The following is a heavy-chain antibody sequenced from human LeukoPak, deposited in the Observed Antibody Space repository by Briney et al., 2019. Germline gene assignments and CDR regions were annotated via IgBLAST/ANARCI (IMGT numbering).Heavy chain of an antibody. D-gene: IGHD3-22*01. V-gene: IGHV4-59*01. CDR1: GGSISSYY. Sequence: SETLSLTCTVSGGSISSYYWSWIRQPPGKGLEWIGYIYYSGSTNYNPSLKSRVTISVDTSKNQFSLKLSSVTAADTAVYYCARDPSGYFNYWGQGTLVTVSS. CDR2: IYYSGST. CDR3: ARDPSGYFNY. J-gene: IGHJ4*02.